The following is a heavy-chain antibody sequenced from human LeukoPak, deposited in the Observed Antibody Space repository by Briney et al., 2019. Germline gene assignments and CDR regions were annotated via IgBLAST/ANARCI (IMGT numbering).Heavy chain of an antibody. CDR1: GFTLSNYW. Sequence: PGGALRLSCEAFGFTLSNYWMAWVRQGPGKGLEWVANIRQDGRHQGHAHSGKGRLTNTRDNAKNSLYLQLNSLGAADSGLYYRARDVHGTLDYWGQGILVTVSS. CDR3: ARDVHGTLDY. V-gene: IGHV3-7*01. J-gene: IGHJ4*02. D-gene: IGHD6-13*01. CDR2: IRQDGRHQ.